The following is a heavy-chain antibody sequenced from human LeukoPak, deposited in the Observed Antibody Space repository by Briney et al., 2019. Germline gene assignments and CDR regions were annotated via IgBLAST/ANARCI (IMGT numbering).Heavy chain of an antibody. Sequence: GGSLRLSCAASGFTFSSDGMSWVRQAPGKGLEWVSCISSSSSYKYYAGSVKGRFTISRDNAKNSVNLQMNSLRAEDTAVYYCARLFAFPSDAFDIWGQGTMVTVSS. CDR3: ARLFAFPSDAFDI. CDR2: ISSSSSYK. J-gene: IGHJ3*02. CDR1: GFTFSSDG. D-gene: IGHD3-3*02. V-gene: IGHV3-21*01.